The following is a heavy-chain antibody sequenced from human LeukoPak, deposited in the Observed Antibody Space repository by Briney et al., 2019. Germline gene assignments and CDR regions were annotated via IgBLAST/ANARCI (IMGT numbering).Heavy chain of an antibody. Sequence: SETLSLTCAVSGYSISSGYYWGWIRQPPGKGLEWIGSIYHSGSTYYNPSLKSRVTISVDTSKNQFSLKLSSVTAADTAVYYCARAEYSYGNYWYFDLWGRGTLVTVSS. V-gene: IGHV4-38-2*01. J-gene: IGHJ2*01. D-gene: IGHD5-18*01. CDR3: ARAEYSYGNYWYFDL. CDR2: IYHSGST. CDR1: GYSISSGYY.